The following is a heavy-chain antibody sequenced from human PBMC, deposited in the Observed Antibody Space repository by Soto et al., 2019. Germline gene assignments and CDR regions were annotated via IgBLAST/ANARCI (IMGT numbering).Heavy chain of an antibody. V-gene: IGHV3-30*18. CDR3: AKVRGYVPNYYGMDV. D-gene: IGHD5-12*01. Sequence: QVQLVESGGGVVQPGRSLSLSSAASGFTFSSYGIHWVRQAPGKGLEWVALISYDESKKYYADSVKGRFTISRDNSKNTLVLQMNSLRAEDTAVYYCAKVRGYVPNYYGMDVWGQGTTVTVS. CDR1: GFTFSSYG. CDR2: ISYDESKK. J-gene: IGHJ6*02.